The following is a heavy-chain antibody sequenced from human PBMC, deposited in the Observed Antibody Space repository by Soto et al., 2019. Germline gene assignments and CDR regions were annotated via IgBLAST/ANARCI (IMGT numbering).Heavy chain of an antibody. J-gene: IGHJ5*02. Sequence: GASVKVSCKASGYTFTSYYMHWVRQAPGQGLEWMGIINPSGGSTSYAQKFQGRVTMTRDTSTSTVYMELSSLRSEDTAVYYCASVRVVVGRIDWFDPWGQGTLVTVSS. V-gene: IGHV1-46*01. CDR2: INPSGGST. CDR3: ASVRVVVGRIDWFDP. D-gene: IGHD2-15*01. CDR1: GYTFTSYY.